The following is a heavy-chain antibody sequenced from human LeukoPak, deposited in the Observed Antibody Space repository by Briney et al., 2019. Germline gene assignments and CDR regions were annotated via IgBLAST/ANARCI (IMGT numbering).Heavy chain of an antibody. D-gene: IGHD6-19*01. Sequence: GESLKISCKGSGYSYTSYWIGWVRQMPGKGLEWMGIIYPGDSDTRYSPSFQGQVTISADKSVSTAYLQWSSLKASDTAMYYCARQGVGQWLSLGAYDIWGQGTMVTVSS. J-gene: IGHJ3*02. CDR3: ARQGVGQWLSLGAYDI. CDR2: IYPGDSDT. V-gene: IGHV5-51*01. CDR1: GYSYTSYW.